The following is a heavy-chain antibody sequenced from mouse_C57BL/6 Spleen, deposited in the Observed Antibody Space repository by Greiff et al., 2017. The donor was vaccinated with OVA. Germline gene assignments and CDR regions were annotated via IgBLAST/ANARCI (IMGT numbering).Heavy chain of an antibody. CDR2: ISDGGSYT. CDR1: GFTFSSYA. J-gene: IGHJ1*03. D-gene: IGHD2-2*01. V-gene: IGHV5-4*01. CDR3: ASDGSYWYFDV. Sequence: VQLKESGGGLVKPGGSLKLSCAASGFTFSSYAMSWVRQTPEKRLEWVATISDGGSYTYYPDNVKGRFTISRDNAKNNLYLQMSHLKSEDTAMYYCASDGSYWYFDVWGTGTTVTVSS.